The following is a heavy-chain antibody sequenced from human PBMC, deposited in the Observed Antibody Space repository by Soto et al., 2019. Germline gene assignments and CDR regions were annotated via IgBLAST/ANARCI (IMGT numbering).Heavy chain of an antibody. V-gene: IGHV1-8*01. CDR1: GYTFTSYD. J-gene: IGHJ6*02. CDR2: MNPNSGNT. CDR3: ATERPDTPSMDV. Sequence: ASVKVSCKASGYTFTSYDINWVRQATGQGLEWMGWMNPNSGNTGYAQKFQGRVTMTRNTSISTAYMELSSLRSEDTAVYYCATERPDTPSMDVCLQGTMLPDSS.